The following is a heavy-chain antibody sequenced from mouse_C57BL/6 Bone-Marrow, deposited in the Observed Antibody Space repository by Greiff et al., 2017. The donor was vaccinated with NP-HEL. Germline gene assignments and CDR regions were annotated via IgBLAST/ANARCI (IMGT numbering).Heavy chain of an antibody. V-gene: IGHV1-55*01. CDR2: IYPGSGST. D-gene: IGHD1-1*01. CDR1: GYTFTSYW. Sequence: QVQLQQPGAELVKPGASVKMSCKASGYTFTSYWITWVKQRPGQGLEWIGDIYPGSGSTNYNEKFKRKATLTVDTSSSTAYMQLSSLTSEDSAVYYCARSDYYGSSFYFDYWGQGTTLTVSS. CDR3: ARSDYYGSSFYFDY. J-gene: IGHJ2*01.